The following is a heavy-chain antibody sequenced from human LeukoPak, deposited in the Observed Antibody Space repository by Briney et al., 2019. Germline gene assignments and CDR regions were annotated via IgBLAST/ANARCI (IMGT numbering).Heavy chain of an antibody. CDR3: ARDPNDPPGYYYYMDV. CDR2: IYTSGST. J-gene: IGHJ6*03. Sequence: PSETLSLTCTVSGGSISSYYWSWIRQPAGKGLEWIGRIYTSGSTNYNPSLKSRVTMSVDTSKNQFSLKLSSVTAADTAVYYCARDPNDPPGYYYYMDVWGKGTTVTVSS. CDR1: GGSISSYY. V-gene: IGHV4-4*07. D-gene: IGHD2-8*01.